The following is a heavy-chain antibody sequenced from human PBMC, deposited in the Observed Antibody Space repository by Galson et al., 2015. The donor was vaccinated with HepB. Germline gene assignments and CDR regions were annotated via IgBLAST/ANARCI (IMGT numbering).Heavy chain of an antibody. CDR2: INTNTGNP. D-gene: IGHD3-3*01. CDR1: GYTFTSYA. V-gene: IGHV7-4-1*02. Sequence: SVKVSCKASGYTFTSYAMNWVRQAPGQGLEWMGWINTNTGNPTYAQGFTGRFVFSLDTSVSTAYLRISSLKAEDTAVYYCARERGMYYDFWSGYYTGNPNFNYYYYYMDVWGKGTTVTVSS. CDR3: ARERGMYYDFWSGYYTGNPNFNYYYYYMDV. J-gene: IGHJ6*03.